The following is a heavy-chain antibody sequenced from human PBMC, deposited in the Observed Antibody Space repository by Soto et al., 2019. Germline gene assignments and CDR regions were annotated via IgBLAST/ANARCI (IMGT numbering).Heavy chain of an antibody. V-gene: IGHV4-34*01. J-gene: IGHJ6*02. D-gene: IGHD4-4*01. CDR3: ASSYSNYALIDYYYYGMDV. CDR2: INHSGST. Sequence: PSETLSLTCAVYGWSFSGYYWTWIRPPPGTGLEWIGEINHSGSTNYNPSLKSRVTISVDTSKNQFSLKLTSVTAADTAVYYCASSYSNYALIDYYYYGMDVWGQGTTVTVSS. CDR1: GWSFSGYY.